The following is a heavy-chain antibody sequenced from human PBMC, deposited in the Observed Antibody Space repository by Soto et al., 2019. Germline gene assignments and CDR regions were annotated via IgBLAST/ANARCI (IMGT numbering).Heavy chain of an antibody. D-gene: IGHD3-3*01. CDR3: ARVLRDFWGGGAEYFQH. CDR1: GFTFSSYS. V-gene: IGHV3-21*01. Sequence: EVQLVESGGGLVKPGGSLRLSCAASGFTFSSYSMNWVRQAPGKGLEWVSSISSSSSYIYYADSVKGRFTISRDNAKNSLCRQTNSLRAEDTAVYYCARVLRDFWGGGAEYFQHWGQGTLVTVSS. J-gene: IGHJ1*01. CDR2: ISSSSSYI.